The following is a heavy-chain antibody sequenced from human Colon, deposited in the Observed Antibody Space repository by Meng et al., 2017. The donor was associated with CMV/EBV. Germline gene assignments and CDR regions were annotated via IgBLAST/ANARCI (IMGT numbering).Heavy chain of an antibody. J-gene: IGHJ4*02. CDR3: ARDRLGDNDYVFDQ. Sequence: GGPLRLSCTGSGFTFSGYWMHWVRQSPEKGLMWVARISHEGSRTMYADSVKGRFTVSRDNARNALYLQMSSLRDDDTAVYYCARDRLGDNDYVFDQWGQGMMVTVSS. D-gene: IGHD4/OR15-4a*01. V-gene: IGHV3-74*03. CDR1: GFTFSGYW. CDR2: ISHEGSRT.